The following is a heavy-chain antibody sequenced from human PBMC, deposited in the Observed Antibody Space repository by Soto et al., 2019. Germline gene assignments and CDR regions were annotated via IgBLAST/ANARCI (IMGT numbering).Heavy chain of an antibody. CDR2: IYYSGST. D-gene: IGHD3-10*01. J-gene: IGHJ4*02. CDR1: GGSISSSSYY. V-gene: IGHV4-39*01. Sequence: QLQLQESGPGLVKPSETLSLACTVSGGSISSSSYYWGWIRQPPGKGLEWIGSIYYSGSTYYNPSLNSRVTISVDTSKNQFSLKLSSVTAADTAVYYCASSSNYYGSGSPRYFFDYWGQGTLVTVSS. CDR3: ASSSNYYGSGSPRYFFDY.